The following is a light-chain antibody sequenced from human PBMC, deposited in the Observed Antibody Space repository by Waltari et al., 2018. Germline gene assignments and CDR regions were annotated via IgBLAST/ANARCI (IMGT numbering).Light chain of an antibody. Sequence: QSVLTPPPSVSGAPGPRVTLPCTGSRPNPGAGYDVNRYQQPPGTAPQLLIYVNTKRPSGVPDRISASKSGTSASLAITGLQAEDEADYYCQSYDSSLTAWVFGGGTKLTVL. CDR2: VNT. V-gene: IGLV1-40*01. J-gene: IGLJ3*02. CDR1: RPNPGAGYD. CDR3: QSYDSSLTAWV.